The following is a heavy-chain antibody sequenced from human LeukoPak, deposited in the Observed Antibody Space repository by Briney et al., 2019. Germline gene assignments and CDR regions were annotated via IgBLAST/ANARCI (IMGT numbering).Heavy chain of an antibody. J-gene: IGHJ4*02. CDR3: ARDLMVRGVILDHLDY. Sequence: EGSLRLSCAASGFTFSSYAMHWVRQAPGKGLEWVAVISYDGSNKYYADSVKGRFTISRDNSKNTLYLQMNSLRAEDTAVYYCARDLMVRGVILDHLDYWGQGTLVTVSS. CDR2: ISYDGSNK. V-gene: IGHV3-30*01. CDR1: GFTFSSYA. D-gene: IGHD3-10*01.